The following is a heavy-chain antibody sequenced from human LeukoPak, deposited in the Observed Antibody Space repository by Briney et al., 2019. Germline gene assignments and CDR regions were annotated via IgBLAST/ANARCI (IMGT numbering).Heavy chain of an antibody. CDR2: NYYSGST. V-gene: IGHV4-59*01. CDR3: ASQGSGSYFGYYYYYGMDV. D-gene: IGHD1-26*01. CDR1: GGSISSYY. Sequence: SETLSLTCTVSGGSISSYYWSWLRQPPGKGLEGLGYNYYSGSTNYNPSLKSRVTISVDTSKNQFSLKLSSVTAADTAVYYCASQGSGSYFGYYYYYGMDVWGQGTTVTVSS. J-gene: IGHJ6*02.